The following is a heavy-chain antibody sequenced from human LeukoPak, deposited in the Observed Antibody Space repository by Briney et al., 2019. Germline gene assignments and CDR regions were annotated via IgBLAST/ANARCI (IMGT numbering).Heavy chain of an antibody. CDR2: IHYTGSS. V-gene: IGHV4-59*02. CDR1: GDSVTTYY. J-gene: IGHJ4*02. D-gene: IGHD3-3*02. Sequence: PSETLSLTCTVSGDSVTTYYWSWIRQPPGKGLEWIAYIHYTGSSNYNPSLKSRVTISVDTSKNQFSLNLSSVTAADTAVYYCARWGQFWSGYYSFDYWGQGTLVTVSS. CDR3: ARWGQFWSGYYSFDY.